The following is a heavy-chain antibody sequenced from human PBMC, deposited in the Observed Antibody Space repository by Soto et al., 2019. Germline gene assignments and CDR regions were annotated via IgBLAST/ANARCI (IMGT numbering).Heavy chain of an antibody. D-gene: IGHD2-15*01. J-gene: IGHJ4*02. CDR1: GGSISSGGYY. CDR3: ARGPRINYCSGGSCYGVYIDY. V-gene: IGHV4-31*03. CDR2: IYYSGST. Sequence: SETLSLTCTVSGGSISSGGYYWSWIRQHPGKGLEWIGYIYYSGSTYYNPSLKSRVTISVDTSKNQFSLKLSSVTAADTAVYYCARGPRINYCSGGSCYGVYIDYWGQGTLVTVSS.